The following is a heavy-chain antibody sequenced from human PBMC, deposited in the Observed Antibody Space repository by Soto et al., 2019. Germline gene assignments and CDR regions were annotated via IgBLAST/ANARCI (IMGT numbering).Heavy chain of an antibody. D-gene: IGHD6-19*01. J-gene: IGHJ4*02. CDR1: GFTFSSYG. CDR3: AKDMWSGTVAGEVPFDY. CDR2: ISYDGSNK. V-gene: IGHV3-30*18. Sequence: QVQLVESGGCVVQPGRSLRLSCAASGFTFSSYGMHWVRQAPGKGLEWVAVISYDGSNKYYADSVKGRFTISRDNSKNTLYLQMNSLRAEDTAVYYCAKDMWSGTVAGEVPFDYWGQGTLVTVSS.